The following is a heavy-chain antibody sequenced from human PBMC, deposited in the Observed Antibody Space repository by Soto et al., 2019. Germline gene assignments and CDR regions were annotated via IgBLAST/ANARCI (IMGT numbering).Heavy chain of an antibody. J-gene: IGHJ6*02. D-gene: IGHD2-15*01. Sequence: PSETLSLTCAVYGGSFSGYYWSWIRQPPGKGLEWIGEINHSGSTNYNPSLKSRVTISLDTSKNQFSLKLSSVTAADTAVYYCARGGYCSGGSCYSYYYYDMDVWGQGTTVT. CDR3: ARGGYCSGGSCYSYYYYDMDV. CDR1: GGSFSGYY. V-gene: IGHV4-34*01. CDR2: INHSGST.